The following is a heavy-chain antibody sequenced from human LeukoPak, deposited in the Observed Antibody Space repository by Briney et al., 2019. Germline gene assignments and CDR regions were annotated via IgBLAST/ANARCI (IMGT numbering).Heavy chain of an antibody. CDR2: ISSSSSYI. V-gene: IGHV3-21*01. D-gene: IGHD3-9*01. CDR3: ARGSDNYYYYQYMDV. CDR1: GFTFSSYS. Sequence: GGSLRLSCAASGFTFSSYSMNWVRQAPGKGLEWVSSISSSSSYIYYADSVRGRFTISRDNAKNSLYLQLNSLRAEDTAVYYCARGSDNYYYYQYMDVWGKGTTVTVSS. J-gene: IGHJ6*03.